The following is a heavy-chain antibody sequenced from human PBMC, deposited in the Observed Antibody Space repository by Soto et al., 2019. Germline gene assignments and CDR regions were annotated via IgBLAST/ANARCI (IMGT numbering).Heavy chain of an antibody. Sequence: PGGSLRLSCTASGVTFSDYYMSGIRQAPGKGLEWVSYISSSSSYTNYADSVKGRFTISRDNAKNSLYLQMNSLRAEDTAVYYCAKPVEYSYGPEYFQHWGQGTLVTVSS. CDR3: AKPVEYSYGPEYFQH. D-gene: IGHD5-18*01. V-gene: IGHV3-11*03. CDR1: GVTFSDYY. CDR2: ISSSSSYT. J-gene: IGHJ1*01.